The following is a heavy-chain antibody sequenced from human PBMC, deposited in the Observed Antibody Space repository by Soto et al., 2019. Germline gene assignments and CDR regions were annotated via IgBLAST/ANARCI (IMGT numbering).Heavy chain of an antibody. CDR3: AGDRIVVVPAAKGENWFDP. CDR2: IYYSGST. Sequence: XETLSLTCTVSGGSISSYYWSWIRQPPGKGLEWIGYIYYSGSTNYNPSLKSRVTISVDTSKNQFSLKLSSVTAADTAVYYCAGDRIVVVPAAKGENWFDPWGQGTLVTVSS. J-gene: IGHJ5*02. D-gene: IGHD2-2*01. V-gene: IGHV4-59*01. CDR1: GGSISSYY.